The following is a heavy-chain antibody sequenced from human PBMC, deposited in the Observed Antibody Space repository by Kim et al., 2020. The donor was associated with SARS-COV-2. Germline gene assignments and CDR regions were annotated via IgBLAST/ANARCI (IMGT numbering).Heavy chain of an antibody. D-gene: IGHD1-26*01. CDR2: YSGST. J-gene: IGHJ6*02. CDR3: ARGGGMDV. Sequence: YSGSTIYDPSLKSRVTISVEASKNQISLKMTAVTNADTGVYYCARGGGMDVWGQGTTVTVSS. V-gene: IGHV4-59*09.